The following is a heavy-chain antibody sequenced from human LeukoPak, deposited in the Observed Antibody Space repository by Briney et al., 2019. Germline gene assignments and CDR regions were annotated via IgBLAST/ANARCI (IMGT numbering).Heavy chain of an antibody. V-gene: IGHV3-21*04. CDR3: AKEGCSSTSCYEGLFYYYYGMDV. CDR1: GFTFSSYS. Sequence: GGSLRLSCAASGFTFSSYSMNWVRQAPGRGLEWVSSISSSSSYIYYADSVKGRFTISRDNSKNTLYLQMNSLRAEDTAVYYCAKEGCSSTSCYEGLFYYYYGMDVWGQGTTVTVSS. CDR2: ISSSSSYI. D-gene: IGHD2-2*01. J-gene: IGHJ6*02.